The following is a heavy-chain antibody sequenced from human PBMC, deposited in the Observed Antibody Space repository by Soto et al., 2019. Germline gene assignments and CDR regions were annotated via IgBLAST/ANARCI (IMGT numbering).Heavy chain of an antibody. CDR3: AKFWTCDCDSITYALSA. CDR2: AYHTGNT. D-gene: IGHD2-21*02. CDR1: GDSISRSVW. Sequence: QVQLQESGPGLVKPSGTLSLTCAVSGDSISRSVWWTWVRQSPGKGLEWIGDAYHTGNTNYSPSPTTRVTIAVDKSQNLFSLFLIYVTSVAPATYYCAKFWTCDCDSITYALSAWGPGTMVTVSS. J-gene: IGHJ3*01. V-gene: IGHV4-4*02.